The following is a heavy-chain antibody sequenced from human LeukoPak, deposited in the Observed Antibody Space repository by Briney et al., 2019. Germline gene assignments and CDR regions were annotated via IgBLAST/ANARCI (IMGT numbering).Heavy chain of an antibody. D-gene: IGHD2-21*01. CDR1: GFTFGDYA. CDR3: TRDLCPYCGGDCGFDP. Sequence: GGSLRLSCTASGFTFGDYAMSGVRQAPGKGLEGVGFIRSIAYGGTTEFAASVKGRFTNLRDDSKRIAELQMSSRKTEVTAVYYCTRDLCPYCGGDCGFDPWGQGTLVTVSS. CDR2: IRSIAYGGTT. V-gene: IGHV3-49*04. J-gene: IGHJ5*02.